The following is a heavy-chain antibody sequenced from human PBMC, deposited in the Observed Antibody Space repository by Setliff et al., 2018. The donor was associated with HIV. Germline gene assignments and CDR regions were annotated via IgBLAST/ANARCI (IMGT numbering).Heavy chain of an antibody. J-gene: IGHJ3*02. CDR1: GFTFSNYN. CDR2: ISGDSRYI. CDR3: ARVLFGEGDTFDI. D-gene: IGHD3-10*01. V-gene: IGHV3-21*01. Sequence: PGGSLRLSCAASGFTFSNYNLNWVRQAPGKGLEWISSISGDSRYIYYIDSVKGRFTISRDDTRNNVFLQMNSLRPEDTAIYYCARVLFGEGDTFDIWGQGTVVTVSS.